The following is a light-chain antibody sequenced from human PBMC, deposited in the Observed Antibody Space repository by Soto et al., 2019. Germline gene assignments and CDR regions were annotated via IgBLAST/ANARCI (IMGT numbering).Light chain of an antibody. Sequence: DIQMTQSPSAMSASVGDRVTITCRASQNIGSFLNWYQQKPGEAPRLLVYSAFRIQSGVPSRFNASGSGTDFTLSISSLQPEDFSTYYCQQGSTTPITFGLGTRLEIK. V-gene: IGKV1-39*01. CDR2: SAF. CDR1: QNIGSF. J-gene: IGKJ5*01. CDR3: QQGSTTPIT.